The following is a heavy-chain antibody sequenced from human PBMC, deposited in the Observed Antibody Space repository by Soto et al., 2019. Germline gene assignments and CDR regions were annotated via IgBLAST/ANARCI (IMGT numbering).Heavy chain of an antibody. J-gene: IGHJ5*02. Sequence: VKVSCKASGYSFTNNDVSWVRQATGQGLEWMGWMNPGSGDTGYAQKFQGRVTMTRDISIATAYMELSSLRSDDTAIYYCAKMATFGSLNWFDPWGQGTLVTVS. CDR3: AKMATFGSLNWFDP. V-gene: IGHV1-8*01. D-gene: IGHD3-16*01. CDR1: GYSFTNND. CDR2: MNPGSGDT.